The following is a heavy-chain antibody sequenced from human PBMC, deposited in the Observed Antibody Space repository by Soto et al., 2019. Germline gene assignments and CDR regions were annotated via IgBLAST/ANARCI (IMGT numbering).Heavy chain of an antibody. CDR3: ASRYGGNLDY. D-gene: IGHD3-16*01. CDR2: IYYSGST. V-gene: IGHV4-59*01. Sequence: PSQTLSVTCTVSGGSISRYDCIWFRQPPGKGLEWIGYIYYSGSTNYNPSLKSRVTISVDTSKNQFSLKLSSVTAADTAVYYCASRYGGNLDYWGQRTLVTVSS. J-gene: IGHJ4*02. CDR1: GGSISRYD.